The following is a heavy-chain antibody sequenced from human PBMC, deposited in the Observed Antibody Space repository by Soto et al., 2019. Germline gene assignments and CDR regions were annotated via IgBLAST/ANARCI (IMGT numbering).Heavy chain of an antibody. J-gene: IGHJ6*02. V-gene: IGHV3-30*18. CDR1: GFTFSSYG. CDR2: ISYDGSNK. D-gene: IGHD3-10*01. CDR3: ANSDPQVMVRGVLEGYYGMDV. Sequence: PGGSLRLSCAASGFTFSSYGMHWVRQAPGKGLEWVAVISYDGSNKYYAGSVKGRFTISRDNSKNTLYLQMNSLRAEDTAVYYCANSDPQVMVRGVLEGYYGMDVWGQGTTVTVTS.